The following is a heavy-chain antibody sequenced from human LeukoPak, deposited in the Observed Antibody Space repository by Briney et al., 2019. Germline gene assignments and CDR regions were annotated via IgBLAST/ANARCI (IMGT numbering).Heavy chain of an antibody. V-gene: IGHV4-39*01. J-gene: IGHJ4*02. CDR3: GRHEFADLMVDY. Sequence: SETLSLTCTVSGDSISSSSYCWGWMRQPPGKGLEWIGTFCYSGNTYYTLSLSSRVTISVDTSKNQFSLILTSVTAADTAVYYCGRHEFADLMVDYWGQGTLVTVSS. D-gene: IGHD5-24*01. CDR2: FCYSGNT. CDR1: GDSISSSSYC.